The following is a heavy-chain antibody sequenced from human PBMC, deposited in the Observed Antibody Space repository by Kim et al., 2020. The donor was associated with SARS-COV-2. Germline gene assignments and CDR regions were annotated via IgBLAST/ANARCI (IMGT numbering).Heavy chain of an antibody. CDR1: GYTFTSYG. Sequence: ASVKVSCKASGYTFTSYGISWVRQAPGQGFEWMGWISAYNGNTNYAQKLQGRVTMTTDTSTSTAYMELRSLRSDDTAVYYCARVAHLGPVGATTWEDYWGQGTLVTVSS. D-gene: IGHD1-26*01. CDR3: ARVAHLGPVGATTWEDY. J-gene: IGHJ4*02. V-gene: IGHV1-18*04. CDR2: ISAYNGNT.